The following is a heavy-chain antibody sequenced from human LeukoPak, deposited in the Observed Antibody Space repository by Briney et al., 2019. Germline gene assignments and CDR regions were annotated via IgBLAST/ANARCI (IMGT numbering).Heavy chain of an antibody. J-gene: IGHJ4*02. CDR2: TYISGDT. Sequence: SETLSLTCSVSGCSVTNTYWSWIRQSPEKGLEVIGYTYISGDTNYNPSLRGRVSISLDTSQSLLTLKMTSVTAADTAVYYCARMARAFDYWGQGILVTVSS. D-gene: IGHD5-24*01. CDR3: ARMARAFDY. V-gene: IGHV4-4*09. CDR1: GCSVTNTY.